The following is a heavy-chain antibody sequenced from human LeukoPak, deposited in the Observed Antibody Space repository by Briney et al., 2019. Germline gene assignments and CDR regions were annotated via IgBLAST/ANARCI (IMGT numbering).Heavy chain of an antibody. Sequence: GGSLRLSCAASGFTFSGYAMSWVRQAPGKGLEWVSAISGSGGSTYYADSVKGRFTISRDNSKNTLYLQMNSLRAEDTAVYYCANTKTKRYYYYGMDVWGQGTTVTVSS. CDR2: ISGSGGST. V-gene: IGHV3-23*01. CDR1: GFTFSGYA. J-gene: IGHJ6*02. D-gene: IGHD1-7*01. CDR3: ANTKTKRYYYYGMDV.